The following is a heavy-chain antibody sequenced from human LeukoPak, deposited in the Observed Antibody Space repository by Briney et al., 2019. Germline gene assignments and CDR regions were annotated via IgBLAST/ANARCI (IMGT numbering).Heavy chain of an antibody. CDR2: ISGSGGST. CDR3: ASMSVYYYDSGGSSY. J-gene: IGHJ4*02. CDR1: GFTFSSYA. D-gene: IGHD3-22*01. V-gene: IGHV3-23*01. Sequence: GGSLRLSCAASGFTFSSYAMSWVRQAPGKGLEWVSAISGSGGSTYYADSVKGRFTISRDNSKNTLYLQMNSLRAEDTAVYYCASMSVYYYDSGGSSYWGQGTLVTVSS.